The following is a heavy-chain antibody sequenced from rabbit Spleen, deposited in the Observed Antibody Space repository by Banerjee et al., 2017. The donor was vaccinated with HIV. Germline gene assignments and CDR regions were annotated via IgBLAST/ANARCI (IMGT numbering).Heavy chain of an antibody. CDR3: ARDTASSFSSYGMDL. D-gene: IGHD8-1*01. Sequence: QEQLEESGGDLVKPGASLTLPCIASGVSFSGDSYMCWVRQAPGKGLEWIVCIDSGSSGFTYFASWAKGRFTISKTSSTTVTLQMTSLTAADTATYFCARDTASSFSSYGMDLWGQGTLVTVS. J-gene: IGHJ6*01. CDR2: IDSGSSGFT. CDR1: GVSFSGDSY. V-gene: IGHV1S45*01.